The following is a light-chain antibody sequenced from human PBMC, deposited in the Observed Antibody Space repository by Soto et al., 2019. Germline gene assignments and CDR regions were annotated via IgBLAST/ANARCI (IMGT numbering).Light chain of an antibody. CDR3: QVWDNSSDVV. CDR1: NIGSKS. CDR2: YET. J-gene: IGLJ2*01. V-gene: IGLV3-21*04. Sequence: SYELTQPPSVSVAPGKTARITCGGNNIGSKSVQWYQQKPGQAPVLVIYYETDRPSGIPERFSGSNSGNTATLTISRVEAGDEADYYCQVWDNSSDVVFGGGTKLTVL.